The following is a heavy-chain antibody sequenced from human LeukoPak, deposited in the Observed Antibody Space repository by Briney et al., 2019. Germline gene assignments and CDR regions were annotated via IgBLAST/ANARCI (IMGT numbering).Heavy chain of an antibody. J-gene: IGHJ5*02. V-gene: IGHV1-2*02. CDR2: INPNSGGT. D-gene: IGHD5-24*01. CDR1: GYTFTGYY. Sequence: GASVKVSCKASGYTFTGYYLHWVRQAPGQGLEWMGWINPNSGGTNSAQKFQGRVTMTRDTSITTAYMELIRLRSDDAAVYFCARGGGMWDGYNVDAWGQGTLVAVSS. CDR3: ARGGGMWDGYNVDA.